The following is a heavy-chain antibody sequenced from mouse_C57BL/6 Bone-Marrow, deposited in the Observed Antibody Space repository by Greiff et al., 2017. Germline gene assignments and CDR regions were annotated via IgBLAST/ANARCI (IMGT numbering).Heavy chain of an antibody. CDR2: IYPGSGNT. CDR1: GYSFTSYY. D-gene: IGHD2-1*01. CDR3: ARINYGNYRDY. J-gene: IGHJ2*01. Sequence: QVQLQQSGPELVKPGASVKISCKASGYSFTSYYIHWVKQRPGQGLEWIGWIYPGSGNTKYNEKFKGKATLTADTSSITAYMQLSSLTSEDSAVYYCARINYGNYRDYWGQGTTLTVSS. V-gene: IGHV1-66*01.